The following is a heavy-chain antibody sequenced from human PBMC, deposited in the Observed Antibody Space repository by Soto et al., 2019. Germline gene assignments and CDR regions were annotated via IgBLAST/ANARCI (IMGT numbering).Heavy chain of an antibody. CDR2: ISGSGGST. CDR3: AKDKVGCSSTSCYFSEFDY. CDR1: GFTFSSYA. V-gene: IGHV3-23*01. J-gene: IGHJ4*02. D-gene: IGHD2-2*01. Sequence: GGSLRLSCAASGFTFSSYAMSWVRQAPGKGLEWVSAISGSGGSTYYADSVKGRFTISRDNSKHTLYLQMNGLRAEDTAVYYCAKDKVGCSSTSCYFSEFDYWGQGTLVTVSS.